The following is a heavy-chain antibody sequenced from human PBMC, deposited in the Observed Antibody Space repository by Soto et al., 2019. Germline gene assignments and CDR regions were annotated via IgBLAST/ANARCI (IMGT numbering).Heavy chain of an antibody. CDR3: AKDLTTMVRGVTNWFDP. CDR2: ISYDGSNK. V-gene: IGHV3-30*18. CDR1: GFTFSSYG. D-gene: IGHD3-10*01. J-gene: IGHJ5*02. Sequence: QVQLVESGGGVVQPGRSLRLSCAASGFTFSSYGMHWVRQAPGKGLEWVGVISYDGSNKYYADSVKGRFTISRDNSKNTLYLPMNSLRAEDTAVYYCAKDLTTMVRGVTNWFDPWGQGTLVTVSS.